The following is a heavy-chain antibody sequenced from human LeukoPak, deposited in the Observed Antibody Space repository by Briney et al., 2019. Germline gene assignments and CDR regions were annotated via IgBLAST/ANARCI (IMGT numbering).Heavy chain of an antibody. Sequence: GGSLRLSCAASGFTFSSYAMSWVRQAPGKGLEGVSAISGSGGSTYYADSVKGRFTISRDNSKNTLYLQMNSLRAEDTAVYYCAKGARGAAGYYYYYMDVWGKGTTVTVSS. CDR3: AKGARGAAGYYYYYMDV. J-gene: IGHJ6*03. V-gene: IGHV3-23*01. CDR1: GFTFSSYA. D-gene: IGHD6-13*01. CDR2: ISGSGGST.